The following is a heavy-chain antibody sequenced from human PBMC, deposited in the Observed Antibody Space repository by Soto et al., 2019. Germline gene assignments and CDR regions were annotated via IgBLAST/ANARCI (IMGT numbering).Heavy chain of an antibody. J-gene: IGHJ5*01. Sequence: SETLSLSCTVSGGSISSYYWSWIRQPPGKGLEWIGYIYYTGTTTYNPSIKSRVTISVDSSKNQFSLNLTSVSAADTAVYYCARLGGFYQSLDSWGQGTLVTVSS. V-gene: IGHV4-59*08. D-gene: IGHD3-22*01. CDR2: IYYTGTT. CDR1: GGSISSYY. CDR3: ARLGGFYQSLDS.